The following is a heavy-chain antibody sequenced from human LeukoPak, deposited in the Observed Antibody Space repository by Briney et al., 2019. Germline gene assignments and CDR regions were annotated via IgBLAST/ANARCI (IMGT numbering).Heavy chain of an antibody. V-gene: IGHV3-21*06. Sequence: GGSLRLSCAASGFTFSSFEMNWVRQAPGKGLEWVSSIRSSSTYIYYADSVKGRFIISRDNAYNSVYLQMNSLRAEDTAVYYCARDLYHDSTGYIPAGDAFDIWGQGTMVTVSS. CDR3: ARDLYHDSTGYIPAGDAFDI. CDR2: IRSSSTYI. CDR1: GFTFSSFE. D-gene: IGHD3-22*01. J-gene: IGHJ3*02.